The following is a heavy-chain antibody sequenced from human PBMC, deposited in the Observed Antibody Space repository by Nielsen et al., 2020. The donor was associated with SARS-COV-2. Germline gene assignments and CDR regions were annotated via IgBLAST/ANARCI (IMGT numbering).Heavy chain of an antibody. V-gene: IGHV3-7*03. CDR1: GFTFSSYW. CDR3: AADEGYYYYGMDV. CDR2: IKQDGSEK. J-gene: IGHJ6*02. Sequence: GESLKISCAASGFTFSSYWMSWVRQAPGKGLEWVANIKQDGSEKYYVDSVKGRFTISRDNAKNSLYLQMNSLRSEDTAVYYCAADEGYYYYGMDVWGQGTTVTVSS.